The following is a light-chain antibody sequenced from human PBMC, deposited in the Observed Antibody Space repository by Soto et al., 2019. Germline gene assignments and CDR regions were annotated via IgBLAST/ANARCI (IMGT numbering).Light chain of an antibody. CDR2: GAS. J-gene: IGKJ1*01. CDR3: QQYGSSPRT. Sequence: EIVLTQSPGTLSLSPGERATLSCRASQSVSSSFLGWYQQRPGQAPRLLIYGASSRATGIPERFSGSGSGTDFTLPINRLEPEDFAVYYCQQYGSSPRTFGQGTKVEIK. CDR1: QSVSSSF. V-gene: IGKV3-20*01.